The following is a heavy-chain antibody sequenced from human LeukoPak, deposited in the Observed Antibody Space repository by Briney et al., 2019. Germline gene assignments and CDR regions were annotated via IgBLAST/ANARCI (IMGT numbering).Heavy chain of an antibody. CDR1: GGSISSSSYY. CDR3: ARLKLEQQQLPNNWFDP. D-gene: IGHD6-13*01. CDR2: IYYSGST. J-gene: IGHJ5*02. Sequence: SETLSLTCTVSGGSISSSSYYWGWIRQPPGKGLEWIGSIYYSGSTYYNPSLKSRVTISVDTSKNQFSLKLSSVTAADTAVYYCARLKLEQQQLPNNWFDPWGQGTLVTVSS. V-gene: IGHV4-39*07.